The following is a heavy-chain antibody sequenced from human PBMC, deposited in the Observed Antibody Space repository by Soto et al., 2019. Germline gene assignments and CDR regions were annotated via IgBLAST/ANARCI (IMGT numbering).Heavy chain of an antibody. CDR2: ISGSGGST. J-gene: IGHJ3*02. CDR1: GFTFISYA. D-gene: IGHD3-16*02. Sequence: PGGSLRLSCAASGFTFISYAMSWVRQAPGKGLEWVSAISGSGGSTYYADSVKGRFTISRDNSKNTLYLQMNSLRAEDTAVYYCAKDIDIWGSYRCCAFDIWGQGTMVTVSS. V-gene: IGHV3-23*01. CDR3: AKDIDIWGSYRCCAFDI.